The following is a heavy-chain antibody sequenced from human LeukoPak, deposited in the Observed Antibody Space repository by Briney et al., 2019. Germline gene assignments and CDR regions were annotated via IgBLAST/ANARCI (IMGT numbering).Heavy chain of an antibody. J-gene: IGHJ4*02. Sequence: APVKVSCKASGYTFTNYGISWVRQAPGQGLEWTGWISAYNGNTNYAQNLQGRVTMTTDTSTSTAYMELRSLRSDDMALYYCARDRFVNNLVIDYWGQGTLVTVSS. CDR2: ISAYNGNT. CDR1: GYTFTNYG. CDR3: ARDRFVNNLVIDY. V-gene: IGHV1-18*03. D-gene: IGHD1-20*01.